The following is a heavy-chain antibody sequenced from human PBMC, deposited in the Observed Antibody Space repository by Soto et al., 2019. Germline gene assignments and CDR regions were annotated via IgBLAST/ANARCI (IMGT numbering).Heavy chain of an antibody. J-gene: IGHJ6*02. CDR2: INPSGGST. Sequence: QVQLVQSGAEVKKPGASVKVSCKASGYTFTSYYMHWVRQAPGQGLEWMGIINPSGGSTSYAQKLQGRVTMTRDTSTSTVYMELSSLRSEDTAVYYCARDLGYCISTSCYGYGMDVWGQGTTVTVSS. CDR3: ARDLGYCISTSCYGYGMDV. CDR1: GYTFTSYY. V-gene: IGHV1-46*01. D-gene: IGHD2-2*01.